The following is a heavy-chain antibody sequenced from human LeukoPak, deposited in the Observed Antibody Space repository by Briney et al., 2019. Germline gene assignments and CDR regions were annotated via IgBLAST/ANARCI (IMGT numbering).Heavy chain of an antibody. CDR3: ARDWPSSAGY. Sequence: SETLSLTCTVSGYSISTGYYWGWIRQPPGKGLEWIGSIYHSGSTYYNPSLKSRITISVDTSKNQFSLKVSSVTAADTAVYYCARDWPSSAGYWGQGTLVTVSS. CDR2: IYHSGST. D-gene: IGHD6-6*01. CDR1: GYSISTGYY. V-gene: IGHV4-38-2*02. J-gene: IGHJ4*02.